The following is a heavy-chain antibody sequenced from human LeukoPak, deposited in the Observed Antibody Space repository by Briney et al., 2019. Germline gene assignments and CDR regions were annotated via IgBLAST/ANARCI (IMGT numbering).Heavy chain of an antibody. Sequence: PSETLSLTCTVSGYSISSGYYWGWIRQPAGKGLEWIGRIYTSGSTNYNPSLKSRVTISVDTSKNQFSLKLSSVTAADTAVYYCARGGQDYYDSSGYSDWGQGTLVTVSS. V-gene: IGHV4-61*02. CDR2: IYTSGST. D-gene: IGHD3-22*01. CDR3: ARGGQDYYDSSGYSD. J-gene: IGHJ4*02. CDR1: GYSISSGYY.